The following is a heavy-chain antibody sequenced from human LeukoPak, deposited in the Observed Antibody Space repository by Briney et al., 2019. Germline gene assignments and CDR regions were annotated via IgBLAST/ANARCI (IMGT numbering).Heavy chain of an antibody. V-gene: IGHV3-30*03. CDR1: GFTFSSYG. CDR3: ARDLFEDRVAAAGFDY. J-gene: IGHJ4*02. Sequence: GGSLRLSCAASGFTFSSYGMHWVRQAPGKGLEWVAVISYDGSNKYSADSAKGRFTISRDNAKNSLFLQMNSLRAEDTAVYYCARDLFEDRVAAAGFDYWGQGTLVTVSS. D-gene: IGHD6-13*01. CDR2: ISYDGSNK.